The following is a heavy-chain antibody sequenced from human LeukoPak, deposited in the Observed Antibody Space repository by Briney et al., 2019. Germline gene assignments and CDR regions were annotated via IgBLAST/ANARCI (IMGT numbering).Heavy chain of an antibody. Sequence: PGGSLRLSCAASGFTFSTYSMNWVRQAPGKGLEWVSVISSSSSYTYYLDSVRGRFTISRDNAKNSLYLQMNSLRAEDTAVYYCAMEPSSAAFDPWGQGTLVTVSS. CDR1: GFTFSTYS. CDR3: AMEPSSAAFDP. D-gene: IGHD1-1*01. J-gene: IGHJ5*02. CDR2: ISSSSSYT. V-gene: IGHV3-21*01.